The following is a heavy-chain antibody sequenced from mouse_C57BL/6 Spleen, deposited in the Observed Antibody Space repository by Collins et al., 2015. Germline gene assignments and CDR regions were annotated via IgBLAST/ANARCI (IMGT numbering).Heavy chain of an antibody. CDR2: INTYSGMP. CDR1: GYTFTTNG. J-gene: IGHJ4*01. CDR3: ARGSSGYDYAMDY. Sequence: QTQLVQSGPELKKPGETVKISCKASGYTFTTNGMSWVKQAPGKGLKWMGWINTYSGMPIYADDFKGRFAFSLETSATTAYLQINNLKNEDTATYFCARGSSGYDYAMDYWGQGTSVTVSS. V-gene: IGHV9-3*01. D-gene: IGHD3-2*02.